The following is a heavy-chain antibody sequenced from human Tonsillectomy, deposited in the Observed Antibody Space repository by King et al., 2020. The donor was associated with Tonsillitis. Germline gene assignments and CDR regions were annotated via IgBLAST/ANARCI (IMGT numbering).Heavy chain of an antibody. V-gene: IGHV4-61*02. CDR2: IYTSGST. Sequence: VPLQESGPGLVKPSQTLSLTCTVSGGSISSGSYYWSWIRQPAGKGLEWIGRIYTSGSTNYNPSLKSRVTISVDTSKNQFSLKLSSVTAADTAVYYCASESGSSVYYWSPAEYFQHWGQGTLVTVSS. J-gene: IGHJ1*01. CDR3: ASESGSSVYYWSPAEYFQH. CDR1: GGSISSGSYY. D-gene: IGHD3-22*01.